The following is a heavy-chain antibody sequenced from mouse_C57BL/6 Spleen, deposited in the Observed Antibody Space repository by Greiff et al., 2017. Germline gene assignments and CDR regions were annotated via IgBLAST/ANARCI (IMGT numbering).Heavy chain of an antibody. Sequence: QVQLKESGPGLVAPSQSLSISCTVSGFSLTSYSITWVRQPPGKGLEWIGVIWTGGGTNYNSALKSRLSISKDNSKSQGFLKMNSLQTDDTARYYCSRHDGYYAMDYWGQGTSLTVSS. V-gene: IGHV2-9-1*01. D-gene: IGHD2-12*01. CDR1: GFSLTSYS. J-gene: IGHJ4*01. CDR3: SRHDGYYAMDY. CDR2: IWTGGGT.